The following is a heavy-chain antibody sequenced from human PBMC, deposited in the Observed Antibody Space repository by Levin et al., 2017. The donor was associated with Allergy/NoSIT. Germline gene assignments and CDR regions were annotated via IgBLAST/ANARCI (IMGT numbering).Heavy chain of an antibody. CDR2: INTDGSST. V-gene: IGHV3-74*01. D-gene: IGHD2-15*01. CDR3: ARHRGTARYYYMDG. J-gene: IGHJ6*03. Sequence: GESLKISCAASGFTFSTYWMHWVRQAPGKGLVWVSRINTDGSSTSYADSVKGRFTISRDNAKNTLYLQMNSLRAEDTAVYYCARHRGTARYYYMDGWGKGTTVTVSS. CDR1: GFTFSTYW.